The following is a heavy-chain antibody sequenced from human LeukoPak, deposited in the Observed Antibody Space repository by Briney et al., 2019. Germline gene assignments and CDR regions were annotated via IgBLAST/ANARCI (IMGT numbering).Heavy chain of an antibody. Sequence: GGSLRLSCAASGFTFSSYAMSWVRQAPGKGLEWVSAISGSGGSTYYADSVKGRFTISRDNSKNTLYLQMNSLRAEDTAVYYCARRSGGSCYPCPYYYGMDVWGKGTTVTVSS. CDR2: ISGSGGST. V-gene: IGHV3-23*01. CDR3: ARRSGGSCYPCPYYYGMDV. J-gene: IGHJ6*04. D-gene: IGHD2-15*01. CDR1: GFTFSSYA.